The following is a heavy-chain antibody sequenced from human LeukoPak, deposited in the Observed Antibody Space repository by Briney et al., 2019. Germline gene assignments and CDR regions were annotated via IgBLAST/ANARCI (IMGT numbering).Heavy chain of an antibody. J-gene: IGHJ6*02. D-gene: IGHD2-8*01. Sequence: GGSLRLSCAASGFTFSSYAMSWVRQARGKGLEWVSAISGSGGSTYYADSVKGRFTISRDNSKNTLYLQMNSLRAEDTAVYYCAKVEGMVYAISPYYYGMDVWGQGTTVTVSS. CDR1: GFTFSSYA. V-gene: IGHV3-23*01. CDR2: ISGSGGST. CDR3: AKVEGMVYAISPYYYGMDV.